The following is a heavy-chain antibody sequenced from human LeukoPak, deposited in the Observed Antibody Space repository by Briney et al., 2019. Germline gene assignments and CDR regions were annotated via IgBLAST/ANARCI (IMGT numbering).Heavy chain of an antibody. V-gene: IGHV4-39*02. J-gene: IGHJ4*02. CDR2: MYNSGST. D-gene: IGHD6-19*01. Sequence: PSETLSLTCTVSGGSISSSSYYWGCISQPPGKGLEWIGSMYNSGSTYYNPSLKSRVTISVDTSKNHFSLKLSSVSAADTAVYYCARGSSYSRAWYHLNGWGQGTLVTVSS. CDR3: ARGSSYSRAWYHLNG. CDR1: GGSISSSSYY.